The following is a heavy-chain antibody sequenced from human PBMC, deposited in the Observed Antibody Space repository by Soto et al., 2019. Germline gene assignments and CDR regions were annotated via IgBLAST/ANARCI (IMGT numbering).Heavy chain of an antibody. CDR1: GFTVRSNY. D-gene: IGHD3-3*01. Sequence: EVQLVESGGGLVQPGGSLRLSCVASGFTVRSNYMRWVRQAPEKGLEWVSLLNSGGSTNYADSVKGRFTISRDNSKNTVYFQMNSLRAEDTVVYYWVSGRYDSVRLGMDVGGQGTTVTVSS. J-gene: IGHJ6*02. CDR3: VSGRYDSVRLGMDV. CDR2: LNSGGST. V-gene: IGHV3-66*01.